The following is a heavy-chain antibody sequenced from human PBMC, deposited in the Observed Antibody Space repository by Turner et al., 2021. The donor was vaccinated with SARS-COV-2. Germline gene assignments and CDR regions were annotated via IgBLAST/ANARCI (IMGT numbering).Heavy chain of an antibody. CDR3: TRDLMEVGGMDV. V-gene: IGHV3-53*01. D-gene: IGHD3-3*01. J-gene: IGHJ6*02. CDR1: GVTVSSNY. CDR2: IYSGGST. Sequence: EVQLVESGGGLIQPGGYLRLSCAASGVTVSSNYMSWVRQAPGKGLEWVSVIYSGGSTYYADSVKGRFTISRDNSKNTLYLQMNSLRAEDTAVYYCTRDLMEVGGMDVWGQGTTVTVSS.